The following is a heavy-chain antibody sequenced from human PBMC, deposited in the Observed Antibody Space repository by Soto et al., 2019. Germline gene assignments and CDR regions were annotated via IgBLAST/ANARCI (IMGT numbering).Heavy chain of an antibody. Sequence: ETLSLTCTVSGGSISSSSYYWGWIRQPPGKGLEWIGSIYYSGSTYYNPSLKSRVTISVDTSKNQFSLKLSSVTAADTAVYYCASFRTGIHDAFDIWGQGTMVTVSS. V-gene: IGHV4-39*01. CDR3: ASFRTGIHDAFDI. J-gene: IGHJ3*02. CDR1: GGSISSSSYY. CDR2: IYYSGST.